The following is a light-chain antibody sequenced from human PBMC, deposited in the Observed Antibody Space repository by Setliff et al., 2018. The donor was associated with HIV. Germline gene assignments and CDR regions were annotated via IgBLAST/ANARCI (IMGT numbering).Light chain of an antibody. V-gene: IGLV2-14*01. CDR1: NSDVGGYKY. Sequence: QSALTQPASVSGYPVQSISISCTGNNSDVGGYKYVSWYQQYPGKATKLMIYEVSNRPSGVSNPFSGSKSGRPASLTISGLQAEDEAEYYCSSYRSNNPYVFGTETKVTV. J-gene: IGLJ1*01. CDR3: SSYRSNNPYV. CDR2: EVS.